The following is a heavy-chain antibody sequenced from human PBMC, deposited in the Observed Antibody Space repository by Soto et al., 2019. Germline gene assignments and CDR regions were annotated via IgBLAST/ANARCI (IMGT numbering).Heavy chain of an antibody. V-gene: IGHV3-30*03. D-gene: IGHD3-10*01. Sequence: QVRLVESGGGVVQPGRPLRLSCEASGFSFGDHGMHWVRQAPGRGLEGVAAISYDGREKFYIDSVEGRFTISRDNSKNTLYLQMNSLRLEDTALYFCARSRDEYFFYGMDVWGQGTMVIVS. CDR1: GFSFGDHG. CDR2: ISYDGREK. CDR3: ARSRDEYFFYGMDV. J-gene: IGHJ6*02.